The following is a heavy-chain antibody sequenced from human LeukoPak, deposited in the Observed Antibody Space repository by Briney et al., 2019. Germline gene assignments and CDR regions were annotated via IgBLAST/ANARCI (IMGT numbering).Heavy chain of an antibody. CDR3: TTDDRYSGSLAAFDI. D-gene: IGHD1-26*01. CDR1: GSTFSNAW. V-gene: IGHV3-15*01. J-gene: IGHJ3*02. CDR2: IKSKTDGGTT. Sequence: GGSLRPSCAASGSTFSNAWMSWVRQAPGKGLEWVGRIKSKTDGGTTDYAAPVKGRFTISRDDSKNTLYLQMNSLKTEDTVVYYCTTDDRYSGSLAAFDIWGQGTMVTVSS.